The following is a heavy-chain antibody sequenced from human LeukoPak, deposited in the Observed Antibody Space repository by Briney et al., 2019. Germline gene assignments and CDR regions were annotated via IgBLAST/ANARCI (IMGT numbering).Heavy chain of an antibody. J-gene: IGHJ4*02. D-gene: IGHD3-22*01. V-gene: IGHV3-53*01. CDR3: AKGPRPGSSGYPNLDS. Sequence: PGGSLRLSCAASGFTVSSNYMNWVRRAPGKGLEWVSLIYGGGSTNYADSVKGRFTISRDSTKNTLYLQMNSLRAEDTAVYYCAKGPRPGSSGYPNLDSWGQGTLVIVSS. CDR1: GFTVSSNY. CDR2: IYGGGST.